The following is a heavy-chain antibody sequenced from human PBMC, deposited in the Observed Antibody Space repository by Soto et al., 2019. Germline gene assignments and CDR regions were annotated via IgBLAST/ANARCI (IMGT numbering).Heavy chain of an antibody. V-gene: IGHV5-51*01. J-gene: IGHJ6*02. CDR2: IYPGDSDT. CDR3: ARTSAAGKYYYGMDV. D-gene: IGHD6-13*01. CDR1: GYSFTSYR. Sequence: PRESPKNSCKGSGYSFTSYRIGLVRPMPGKSLEWMGIIYPGDSDTRYSPSFQGQVTISADKSISTAYLQWSSLKASDTAMYYCARTSAAGKYYYGMDVWGQGTTVTVSS.